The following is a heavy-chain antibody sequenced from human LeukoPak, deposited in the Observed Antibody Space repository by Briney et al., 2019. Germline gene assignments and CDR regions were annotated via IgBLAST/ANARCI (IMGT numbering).Heavy chain of an antibody. D-gene: IGHD7-27*01. CDR2: IYHSGST. CDR1: GGSISSYY. J-gene: IGHJ5*02. Sequence: SETLSLTCTVSGGSISSYYWSWIRQPPGKGLEWIGYIYHSGSTNYNPSLKSRVTISVDTSKNQFSLKLSSVTAADTAVYYCARDLPGDWFDPWGQGTLVTVSS. V-gene: IGHV4-59*01. CDR3: ARDLPGDWFDP.